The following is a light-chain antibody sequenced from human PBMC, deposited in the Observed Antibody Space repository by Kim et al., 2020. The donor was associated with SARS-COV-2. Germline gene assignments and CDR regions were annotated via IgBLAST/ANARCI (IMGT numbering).Light chain of an antibody. Sequence: DVVMTQSPLSLPVSLGQPASISCRSSQSLVHSNGNTYLNWFQQRPGQSPRRLIYTVSNRDSGVPDRFSGSGSGTDFTLEISRVEAEDVGVYYCMQGTNGPPYTLGQRTKLEI. V-gene: IGKV2-30*02. CDR2: TVS. CDR1: QSLVHSNGNTY. J-gene: IGKJ2*01. CDR3: MQGTNGPPYT.